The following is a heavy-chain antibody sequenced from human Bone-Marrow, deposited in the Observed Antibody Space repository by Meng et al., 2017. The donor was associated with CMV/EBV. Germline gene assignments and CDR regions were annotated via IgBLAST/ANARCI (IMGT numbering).Heavy chain of an antibody. V-gene: IGHV3-53*01. CDR3: AREGGELGGDY. J-gene: IGHJ4*02. CDR2: IYSGGST. CDR1: GFTVSSNY. Sequence: GESLKISCAASGFTVSSNYMSWVRQAPGKGLEWVSVIYSGGSTYYADSVKGRFTISRDNSKNTVSLQMNSLRAEDMAVYYCAREGGELGGDYWVQGTLVTFSS. D-gene: IGHD1-26*01.